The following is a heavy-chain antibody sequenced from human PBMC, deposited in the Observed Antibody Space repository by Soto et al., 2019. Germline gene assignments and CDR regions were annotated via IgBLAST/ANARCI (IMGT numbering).Heavy chain of an antibody. CDR3: ARGRMVRVSYYYYGMDV. CDR1: GGTFSSYA. J-gene: IGHJ6*02. D-gene: IGHD3-10*01. CDR2: IIPIFGTA. V-gene: IGHV1-69*06. Sequence: SLKVAGKAGGGTFSSYAISWVRQAPGQGLEWMGGIIPIFGTANYAQNFQGRVTITADKSTSTAYMELSSLRSEDTAVYYCARGRMVRVSYYYYGMDVWGQGTTVTVSS.